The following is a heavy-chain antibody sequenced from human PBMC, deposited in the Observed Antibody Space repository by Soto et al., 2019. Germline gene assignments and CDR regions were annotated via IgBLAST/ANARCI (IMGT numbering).Heavy chain of an antibody. CDR2: ISYDGSNK. D-gene: IGHD2-15*01. CDR1: GFTFSSYG. CDR3: ARAYSGRLPRRADYYFAMDV. J-gene: IGHJ6*02. V-gene: IGHV3-30*03. Sequence: GGSLRLSCAASGFTFSSYGMHWVRQAPGKGLEWVAVISYDGSNKYYADSVKGRFTISRDNSKNTLYLQMNSLRAEDTAVYYCARAYSGRLPRRADYYFAMDVWGQGTTVTVSS.